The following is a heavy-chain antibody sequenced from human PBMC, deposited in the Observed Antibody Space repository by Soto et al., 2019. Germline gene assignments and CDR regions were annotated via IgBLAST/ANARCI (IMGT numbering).Heavy chain of an antibody. CDR2: IYYSGST. CDR3: ARNRGNYFDY. V-gene: IGHV4-59*01. CDR1: VGGSFSSYY. J-gene: IGHJ4*02. Sequence: SETLSLTCTVSVGGSFSSYYWSWIRQPPGKGLEWIGYIYYSGSTNYNPSLKSRLTMSVHTSQNQFSLKVNSVTAADTAVYYCARNRGNYFDYWGQGILVTVSS.